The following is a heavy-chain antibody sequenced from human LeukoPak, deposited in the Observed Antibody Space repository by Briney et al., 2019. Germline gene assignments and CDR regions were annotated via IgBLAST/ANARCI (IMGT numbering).Heavy chain of an antibody. CDR3: ARDYSSGWNWFDP. CDR2: IYYSGST. D-gene: IGHD6-19*01. V-gene: IGHV4-59*01. Sequence: SETLSLTCTVSGGSISSYYWSWIRQPPGKGLEWIGYIYYSGSTNYSPSLKSRVTISVDTSKNQFSLKLSSVTAADTAVYYCARDYSSGWNWFDPWGHGTLVTVSS. J-gene: IGHJ5*02. CDR1: GGSISSYY.